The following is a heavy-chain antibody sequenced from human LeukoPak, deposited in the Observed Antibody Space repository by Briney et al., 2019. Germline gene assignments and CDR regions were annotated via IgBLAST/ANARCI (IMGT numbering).Heavy chain of an antibody. D-gene: IGHD4-17*01. CDR3: ARTIDYGDSEVLDY. CDR2: ISAYNGNT. V-gene: IGHV1-18*01. CDR1: GYTFSSYG. J-gene: IGHJ4*02. Sequence: GASVKISCKASGYTFSSYGVYWVRQAPGQGLEWMGWISAYNGNTNYAQKVQGRVTMTTDTSTSTAYMDLRSLRSDDTAVYYCARTIDYGDSEVLDYWGQGTLVTVSS.